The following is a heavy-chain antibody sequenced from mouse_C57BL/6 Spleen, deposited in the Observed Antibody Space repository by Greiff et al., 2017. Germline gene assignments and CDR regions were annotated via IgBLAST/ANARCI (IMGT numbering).Heavy chain of an antibody. V-gene: IGHV1-50*01. D-gene: IGHD2-3*01. Sequence: QSCKASGYTFTSYWMQWVTQRPGQGLEWIGEIDPSDSYTNCNQKFKGKATLTVDTYSSTAYMPHSSLTSEDSAVYYCARRWLLLYAMDYWGQGTSVTVSS. CDR3: ARRWLLLYAMDY. CDR2: IDPSDSYT. J-gene: IGHJ4*01. CDR1: GYTFTSYW.